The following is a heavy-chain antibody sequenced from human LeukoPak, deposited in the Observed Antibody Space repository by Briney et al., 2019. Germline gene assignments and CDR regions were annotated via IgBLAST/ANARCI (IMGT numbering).Heavy chain of an antibody. CDR1: GVSISPYY. CDR2: MSVSGTT. CDR3: ARNEVGTTVYGKDV. Sequence: SETLSLTCTVSGVSISPYYWSWIRQPAGKGLEWIGRMSVSGTTNYNPSLKSRVTMSLDTSKNQFSLKLSSVTAADTAVYYCARNEVGTTVYGKDVWGQGTTVTVSS. J-gene: IGHJ6*02. V-gene: IGHV4-4*07. D-gene: IGHD1-26*01.